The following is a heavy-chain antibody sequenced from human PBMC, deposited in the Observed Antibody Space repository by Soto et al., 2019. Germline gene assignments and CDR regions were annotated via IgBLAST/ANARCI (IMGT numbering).Heavy chain of an antibody. CDR2: INHSGST. Sequence: SETLSLTXAVYGGSFSGYYWSWIRQPPGKGLERIGEINHSGSTNYNPSLKSRVTISVDTSKNQFSLKLSSVTAADTAVYYCARGRVVVVAATSGNWFDPWGQGTLVTVSS. CDR3: ARGRVVVVAATSGNWFDP. D-gene: IGHD2-15*01. J-gene: IGHJ5*02. CDR1: GGSFSGYY. V-gene: IGHV4-34*01.